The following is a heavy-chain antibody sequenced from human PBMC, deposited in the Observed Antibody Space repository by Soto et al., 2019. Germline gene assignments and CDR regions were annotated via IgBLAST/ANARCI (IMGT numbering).Heavy chain of an antibody. CDR1: GFTLSSYS. J-gene: IGHJ4*02. D-gene: IGHD6-19*01. CDR2: ISGSGGXI. V-gene: IGHV3-48*01. Sequence: EVQLVESGGGMVQPGGSLRVSCAASGFTLSSYSMHWVRQAPGKGLEWVSYISGSGGXIXYADSVKGRFTISRDNAKXXXXXXXXXXXXXXXXXXXXXXXXXXXSSGWSYYFDFWGQGTRVTVSS. CDR3: XXXXXXXSSGWSYYFDF.